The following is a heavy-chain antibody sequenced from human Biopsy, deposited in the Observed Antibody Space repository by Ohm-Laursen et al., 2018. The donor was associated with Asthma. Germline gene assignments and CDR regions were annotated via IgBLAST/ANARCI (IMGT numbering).Heavy chain of an antibody. V-gene: IGHV4-59*08. CDR3: ARHWSGNGWHDTYSWFDP. D-gene: IGHD1-1*01. Sequence: SETLSLTCTGSGDSINSYYWTWIRQPPGKGLEWIGYIYYTGTTNSNPSLKSRIIMSVDTSKNQFSLEVRSVTAADTAVYYCARHWSGNGWHDTYSWFDPWGQGSQVTVSS. CDR1: GDSINSYY. J-gene: IGHJ5*01. CDR2: IYYTGTT.